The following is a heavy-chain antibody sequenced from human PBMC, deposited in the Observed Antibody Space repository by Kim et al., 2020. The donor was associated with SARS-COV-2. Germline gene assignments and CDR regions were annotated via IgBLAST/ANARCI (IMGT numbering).Heavy chain of an antibody. Sequence: SETLSLTCAVYGGSFSGYYWSWIRQPPGKGLEWIGEINHSGSTNYNPSLKSRVTISVDTTKNQFSLKLSSVTAADTAVYYCASTRGYCSGGSCGFDYWG. V-gene: IGHV4-34*01. CDR1: GGSFSGYY. CDR3: ASTRGYCSGGSCGFDY. CDR2: INHSGST. D-gene: IGHD2-15*01. J-gene: IGHJ4*01.